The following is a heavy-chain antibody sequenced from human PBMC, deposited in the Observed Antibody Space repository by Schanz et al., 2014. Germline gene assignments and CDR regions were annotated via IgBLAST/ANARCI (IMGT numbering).Heavy chain of an antibody. V-gene: IGHV1-69*02. J-gene: IGHJ3*02. D-gene: IGHD6-19*01. CDR2: IIPILGIT. CDR3: AGVLWGERWLDLNEAFDI. CDR1: GGTFSSYT. Sequence: QVQLVQSGAEVMKPGSSVKVSCKASGGTFSSYTINWVRQAPGQGLEWMGRIIPILGITNVAQTFQDRVTITADKSTSTDYMELSSFRSEDTAVYYCAGVLWGERWLDLNEAFDIWGQGTIVTVSS.